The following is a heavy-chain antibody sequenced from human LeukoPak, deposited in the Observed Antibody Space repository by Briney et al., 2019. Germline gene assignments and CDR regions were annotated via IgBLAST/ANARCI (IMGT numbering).Heavy chain of an antibody. J-gene: IGHJ5*02. CDR1: GFTFSSYR. Sequence: GGSLRLSCAASGFTFSSYRMSWVRQAPGKGLEWVANIKQDGSEKYYVDSVKGRFTISRDNAKNSLYLQMNSLRAEDTAVYYCARDVRHRYCSSTSCYRGWFDPWGQGSLVTVSS. CDR3: ARDVRHRYCSSTSCYRGWFDP. D-gene: IGHD2-2*01. V-gene: IGHV3-7*01. CDR2: IKQDGSEK.